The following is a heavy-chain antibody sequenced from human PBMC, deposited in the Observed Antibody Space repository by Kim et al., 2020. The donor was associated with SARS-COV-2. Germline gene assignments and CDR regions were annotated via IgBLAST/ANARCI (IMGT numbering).Heavy chain of an antibody. CDR2: IDPSNGDT. CDR1: GYTFRAYY. J-gene: IGHJ4*02. CDR3: ARFEGVQAVFDY. D-gene: IGHD3-10*02. Sequence: ASVKVSCKTSGYTFRAYYIHWVRQTAGQGLEWVGRIDPSNGDTNYAQKFQGRVTMTRDTSINTAYMELRRLRSDDTAIYFCARFEGVQAVFDYWGQGTRV. V-gene: IGHV1-2*06.